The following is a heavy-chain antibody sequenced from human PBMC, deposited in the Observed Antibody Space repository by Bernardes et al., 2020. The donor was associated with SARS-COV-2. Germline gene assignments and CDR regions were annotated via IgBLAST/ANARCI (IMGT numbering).Heavy chain of an antibody. CDR3: AVNTGNFYYGVDV. CDR2: ITAHILNT. J-gene: IGHJ6*02. CDR1: RSDFNNYGFTSYG. D-gene: IGHD3-10*01. V-gene: IGHV1-18*04. Sequence: ASVKVSCMTSRSDFNNYGFTSYGFSWVRQAPGQGLEWMGWITAHILNTDYAQNFRGRVTMTADTSTSTVYMELRSLRSDDTAMYYCAVNTGNFYYGVDVWGQGTTVTVSS.